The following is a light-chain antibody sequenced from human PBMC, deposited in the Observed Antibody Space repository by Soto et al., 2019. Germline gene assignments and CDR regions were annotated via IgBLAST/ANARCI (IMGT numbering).Light chain of an antibody. CDR1: QGLSSY. Sequence: IQLTQSPSSLSASVGDRVTITWRASQGLSSYLAWYQQKPGKAPKLLIYAASTLQTGVPSRFSGSESGTDFTLTISSLQPEDFATYYCQQVNNYPLTFGGGTKVDIK. J-gene: IGKJ4*01. CDR3: QQVNNYPLT. V-gene: IGKV1-9*01. CDR2: AAS.